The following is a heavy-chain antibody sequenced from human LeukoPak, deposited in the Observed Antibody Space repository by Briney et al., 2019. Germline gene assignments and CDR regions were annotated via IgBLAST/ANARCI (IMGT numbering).Heavy chain of an antibody. Sequence: XGSLRLSCAASGFTFSSYGMHWVRQAPGKGLEWVAVIWYDGSNKYYADSVKCRFTISRDNSKNTLYLQMNSLRAEDTAVYYCARDTGYFDYWGQGTLVTVSS. D-gene: IGHD3-10*01. CDR3: ARDTGYFDY. J-gene: IGHJ4*02. CDR1: GFTFSSYG. V-gene: IGHV3-33*01. CDR2: IWYDGSNK.